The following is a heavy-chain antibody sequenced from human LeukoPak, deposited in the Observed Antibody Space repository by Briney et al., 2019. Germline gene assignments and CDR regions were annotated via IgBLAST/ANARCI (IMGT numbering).Heavy chain of an antibody. CDR1: GGSISSGGYY. CDR3: ARGSPYYGMDV. Sequence: TLSLTCTVSGGSISSGGYYWSWIRQHPGKGLEWIGNIYYSGSTYYNPSLKSRVTISVDTSKNQFSLKLSSVTAADTAVYYCARGSPYYGMDVWGQGTTVTVSS. J-gene: IGHJ6*02. V-gene: IGHV4-30-4*08. CDR2: IYYSGST.